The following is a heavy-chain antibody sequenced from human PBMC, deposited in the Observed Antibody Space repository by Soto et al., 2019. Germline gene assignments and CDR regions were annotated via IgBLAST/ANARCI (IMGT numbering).Heavy chain of an antibody. CDR2: IYSGST. CDR3: ATTRGIAVGGSFDY. D-gene: IGHD6-13*01. Sequence: SETLSLTCTVFGGSISSSSSYWGWIRQPPGKGLEWIGTIYSGSTYYNPSLKSRVTISVDTSKNQFSLKLSSVAAADTAIYFCATTRGIAVGGSFDYWGQGTLVTVSS. V-gene: IGHV4-39*01. J-gene: IGHJ4*02. CDR1: GGSISSSSSY.